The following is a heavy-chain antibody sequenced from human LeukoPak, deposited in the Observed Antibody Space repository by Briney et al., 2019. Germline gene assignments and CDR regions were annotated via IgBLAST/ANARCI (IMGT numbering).Heavy chain of an antibody. D-gene: IGHD6-19*01. V-gene: IGHV3-20*04. CDR3: ARDGRTGWYSDY. CDR1: GFTFTDFG. CDR2: VTWNGGNT. J-gene: IGHJ4*02. Sequence: GGSLRLSCAASGFTFTDFGMSWVRKAPGKGLEWVSGVTWNGGNTGCADSVKGRFTISRDNAKNSLYLQMNSLRVEDTALYYCARDGRTGWYSDYWGQGILGTGSP.